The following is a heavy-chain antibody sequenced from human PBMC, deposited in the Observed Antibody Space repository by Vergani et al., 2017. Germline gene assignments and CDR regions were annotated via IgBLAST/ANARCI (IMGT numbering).Heavy chain of an antibody. CDR2: IYPADSDT. D-gene: IGHD1-1*01. J-gene: IGHJ4*02. V-gene: IGHV5-51*01. CDR3: ARHTTYTDS. CDR1: EYSFGNYW. Sequence: EVELVQSGPEMRKPGESLKISCKGSEYSFGNYWIVWVRQMPGKGLEWVGIIYPADSDTRYSPSFQGQVTISADNSISTAFLQWDSLKASDTALYYCARHTTYTDSWGQGTLVTVSS.